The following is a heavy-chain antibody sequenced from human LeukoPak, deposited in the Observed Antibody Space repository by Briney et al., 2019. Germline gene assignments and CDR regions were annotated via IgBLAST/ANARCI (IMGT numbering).Heavy chain of an antibody. J-gene: IGHJ6*02. CDR2: INAGNGNT. Sequence: ASVKVSCKASGYTFTSYAMHWVRQAPGQRLEWMGWINAGNGNTKYSQKFQGRVTITRDTSASTAYMELSSLRSEDTAVYYCARGGGIVATIPLPYYYYYYGMDVWGQGTTVTVSS. CDR3: ARGGGIVATIPLPYYYYYYGMDV. D-gene: IGHD5-12*01. V-gene: IGHV1-3*01. CDR1: GYTFTSYA.